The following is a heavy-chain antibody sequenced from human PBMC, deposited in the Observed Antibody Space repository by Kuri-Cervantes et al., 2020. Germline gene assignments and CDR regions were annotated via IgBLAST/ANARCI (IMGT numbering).Heavy chain of an antibody. CDR3: AKAAGVTTGYYFDY. D-gene: IGHD6-13*01. J-gene: IGHJ4*02. CDR2: IIPIFGTA. CDR1: GYTFSNYA. V-gene: IGHV1-69*13. Sequence: SVKVSCKASGYTFSNYAISWVRQAPGQGLEWMGGIIPIFGTANYAQKFQGRVTITADESTSTAYMELSSLRSEDTAVYYCAKAAGVTTGYYFDYWGQGTLVTVSS.